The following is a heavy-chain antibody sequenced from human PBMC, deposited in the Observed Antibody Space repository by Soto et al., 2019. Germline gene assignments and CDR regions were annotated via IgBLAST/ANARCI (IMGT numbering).Heavy chain of an antibody. V-gene: IGHV3-33*01. CDR1: GFTFSSYG. J-gene: IGHJ4*02. CDR2: IWYDGSNK. Sequence: GGSLRLSCAASGFTFSSYGMHWVRQAPGKGLEWVAVIWYDGSNKYYADSVKGRFTISRDNSKNTLYLQMNSLRAEDTAVYYCARDGGGIYYDSSGLYYFDYWGQGTLVTVSS. D-gene: IGHD3-22*01. CDR3: ARDGGGIYYDSSGLYYFDY.